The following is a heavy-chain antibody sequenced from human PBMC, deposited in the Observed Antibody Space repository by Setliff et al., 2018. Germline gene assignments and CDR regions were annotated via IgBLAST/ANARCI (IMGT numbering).Heavy chain of an antibody. CDR1: GGTFTSYD. Sequence: ASVKVSCKASGGTFTSYDINWVRQATGQGPEWMGWMNPNSGNTGYAQKFQGRVTMTRNTSISTAYMELSSLRSEDTAVYYCARAELLWFGGFDPWGQGTLVTVSS. J-gene: IGHJ5*02. V-gene: IGHV1-8*02. CDR2: MNPNSGNT. D-gene: IGHD3-10*01. CDR3: ARAELLWFGGFDP.